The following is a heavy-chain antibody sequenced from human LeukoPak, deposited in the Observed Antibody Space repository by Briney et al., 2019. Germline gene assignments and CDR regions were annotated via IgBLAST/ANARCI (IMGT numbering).Heavy chain of an antibody. Sequence: GGSLRLSCAASAFTFSSYPMHWVRQAPGKGLEWVAFISYDGSNKYYADSVKGRFTISRDNSKNTLYLQMNSLRAEDTAVYYCTTVTTRGAFDIWGQGTMVTVSS. CDR3: TTVTTRGAFDI. CDR1: AFTFSSYP. CDR2: ISYDGSNK. J-gene: IGHJ3*02. V-gene: IGHV3-30-3*01. D-gene: IGHD4-17*01.